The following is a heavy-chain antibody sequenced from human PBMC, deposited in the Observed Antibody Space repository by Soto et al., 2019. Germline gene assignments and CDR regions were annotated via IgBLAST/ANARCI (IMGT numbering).Heavy chain of an antibody. J-gene: IGHJ4*02. Sequence: EVQLLESGGGLVQPGGSLRLSCAASGFTFSKFAMGWVRQAPGKGLEWVSAIGDSGDNTYYADSVKGRFTISRDNSKDTLSLQKNSLRDEDTAIYYCAKDRGGRTFLEWLLVAFDYWGQGTLVTVSS. CDR1: GFTFSKFA. CDR3: AKDRGGRTFLEWLLVAFDY. CDR2: IGDSGDNT. D-gene: IGHD3-3*02. V-gene: IGHV3-23*01.